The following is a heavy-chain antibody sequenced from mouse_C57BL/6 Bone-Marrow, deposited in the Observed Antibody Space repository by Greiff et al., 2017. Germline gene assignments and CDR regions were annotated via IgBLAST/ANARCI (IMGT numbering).Heavy chain of an antibody. V-gene: IGHV1-64*01. CDR3: ARKKAYGWYCDV. CDR2: IHPNSGST. J-gene: IGHJ1*03. CDR1: GYTFTSYW. D-gene: IGHD1-1*02. Sequence: QVQLKQPGAELVKPGASVKLSCKASGYTFTSYWMHWVKQRPGQGLEWIGMIHPNSGSTNYNEKFKSKATLTVDKSSSTAYMQLSSLTSEDSAVYYCARKKAYGWYCDVWGTGTTVTVSS.